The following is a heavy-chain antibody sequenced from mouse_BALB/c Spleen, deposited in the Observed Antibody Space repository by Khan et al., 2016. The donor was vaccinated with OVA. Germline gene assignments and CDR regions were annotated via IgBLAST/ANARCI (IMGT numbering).Heavy chain of an antibody. D-gene: IGHD3-3*01. CDR3: TGGRTY. V-gene: IGHV3-2*02. J-gene: IGHJ3*01. CDR1: GYSITSDYA. CDR2: ISYSGST. Sequence: EVQLQESGPGLVKPSQSLSLTCTVTGYSITSDYAWNWIRQFPGNKLEWMGYISYSGSTSYTPSVKSRISITRDTSKNQFFLQLNSVTTEDTATYYCTGGRTYWGQGTLVTVST.